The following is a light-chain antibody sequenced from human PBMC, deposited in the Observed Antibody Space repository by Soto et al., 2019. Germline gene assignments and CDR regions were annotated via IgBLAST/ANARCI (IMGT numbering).Light chain of an antibody. CDR1: SSDVGGYNY. CDR2: DVH. CDR3: CSYAGSYTV. J-gene: IGLJ2*01. V-gene: IGLV2-11*01. Sequence: QSALTQPRSVSGSPGQSVTISCTGTSSDVGGYNYVSWYQQHPGKAPKLMIYDVHPRPLGVPDRFSGSKSGNTASLTISGLQAEDEADYYCCSYAGSYTVFGGGTKVTVL.